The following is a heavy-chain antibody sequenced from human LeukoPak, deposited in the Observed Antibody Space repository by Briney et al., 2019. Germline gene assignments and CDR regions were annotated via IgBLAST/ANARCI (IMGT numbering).Heavy chain of an antibody. Sequence: PGGSLRLSCAASGFTFSSYSMNWVRQAPGKGLEWVSSISSSSSYIYYADSVKGRFTISRDNAKNSLYLQMNSLRAEDTAVYYCARDFGSSSWFFDYWGQGTLVTVSS. J-gene: IGHJ4*02. D-gene: IGHD6-13*01. CDR2: ISSSSSYI. CDR1: GFTFSSYS. CDR3: ARDFGSSSWFFDY. V-gene: IGHV3-21*01.